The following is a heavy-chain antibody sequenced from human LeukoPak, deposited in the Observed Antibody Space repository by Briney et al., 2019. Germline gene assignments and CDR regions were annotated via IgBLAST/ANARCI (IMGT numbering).Heavy chain of an antibody. Sequence: GGSLRLSCAASGFTFSDYWMHWVRQAPGKGLVWVSRIGPDESDPSYADSVKGRFTISRDNAKNTLYLQMNSLRGEDTAVYYCVRAGGGSYDYWGQGTLVTVSS. V-gene: IGHV3-74*01. J-gene: IGHJ4*02. CDR1: GFTFSDYW. CDR3: VRAGGGSYDY. CDR2: IGPDESDP. D-gene: IGHD1-26*01.